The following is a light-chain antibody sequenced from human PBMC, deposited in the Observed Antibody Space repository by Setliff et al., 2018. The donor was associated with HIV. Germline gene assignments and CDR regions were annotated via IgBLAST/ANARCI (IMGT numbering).Light chain of an antibody. J-gene: IGLJ2*01. CDR2: EVS. Sequence: QSALTQPASVSGSPGQSITISCTGTSSDVGGYNYVSWYQQHPGKVPKLMIYEVSNRSSGVSTRFSGSKSGNTASLTISGLQAEDEADYVCSSYASSSTVLFGGGTKVTVL. CDR3: SSYASSSTVL. V-gene: IGLV2-14*01. CDR1: SSDVGGYNY.